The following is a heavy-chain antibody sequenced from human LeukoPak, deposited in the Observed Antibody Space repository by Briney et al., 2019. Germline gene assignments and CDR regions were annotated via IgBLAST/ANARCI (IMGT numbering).Heavy chain of an antibody. CDR3: ARLPTGVAGTVDY. CDR1: GFSFSLYW. Sequence: GSLRLSCAASGFSFSLYWMTWVRQAPGKGLEWVANIRRDGGVENYMDSVKGRFTISRDNAKNSLYLQMDSLRAEDTAVYYCARLPTGVAGTVDYWGQGTLVTVSS. D-gene: IGHD6-19*01. J-gene: IGHJ4*02. CDR2: IRRDGGVE. V-gene: IGHV3-7*01.